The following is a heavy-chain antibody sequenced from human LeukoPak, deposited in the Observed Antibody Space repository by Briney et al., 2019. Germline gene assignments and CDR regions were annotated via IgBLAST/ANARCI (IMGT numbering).Heavy chain of an antibody. Sequence: GGSLRLSCAASGFTFCSYWVHCVGQPPGQGLVWVSRINSDGGSTTYADSVKGRFTISRDNARNTLYLQMNSLRAEDTAVYYCAISPYGGYAHNWGQGTLVTVSS. V-gene: IGHV3-74*01. CDR3: AISPYGGYAHN. CDR1: GFTFCSYW. D-gene: IGHD4-23*01. CDR2: INSDGGST. J-gene: IGHJ4*02.